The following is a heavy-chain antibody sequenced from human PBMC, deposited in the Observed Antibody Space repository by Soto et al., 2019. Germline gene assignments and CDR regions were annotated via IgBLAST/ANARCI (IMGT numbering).Heavy chain of an antibody. CDR1: GFTFSSYA. V-gene: IGHV3-30-3*01. J-gene: IGHJ5*02. CDR3: ARDPHPHLYDSWSGYVGGGGNWFDP. CDR2: ISYDGSNK. Sequence: QVQLVESGGGVVQPGRSLRLSCAASGFTFSSYAMHWVRQAPGKGLEWVAVISYDGSNKYYADSVKGRFTISRDNSKNTLFLQMNSLRAEDTAVYYCARDPHPHLYDSWSGYVGGGGNWFDPWGQGILVTVSS. D-gene: IGHD3-3*01.